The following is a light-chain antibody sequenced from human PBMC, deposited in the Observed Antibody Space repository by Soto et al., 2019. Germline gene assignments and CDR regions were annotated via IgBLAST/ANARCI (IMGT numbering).Light chain of an antibody. Sequence: EIVMTQSPATLSVSPGERATLSCRACQSVSSNLAWYQQKPGQAPRLLIYGASSRATGIPDRFSGSGSGTDFTLTISRLEPEDLAVYYCQQCGTSSWTFGQGTKVDIK. V-gene: IGKV3-20*01. CDR2: GAS. CDR1: QSVSSN. CDR3: QQCGTSSWT. J-gene: IGKJ1*01.